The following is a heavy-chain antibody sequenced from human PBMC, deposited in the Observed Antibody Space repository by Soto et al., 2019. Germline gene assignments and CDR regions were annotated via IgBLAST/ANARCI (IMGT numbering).Heavy chain of an antibody. CDR3: ARVCGSGNKFWFDP. V-gene: IGHV1-2*04. Sequence: QVQLVQSGAEVKKPGASVKVSCKASGYTFTGYYMHWVRQAPGQGLEWMGWINPNSGGTNYAQKFQGWVTITRDKSISTAYMELSRLRSDETAVYYCARVCGSGNKFWFDPWGKGTLVTVSS. J-gene: IGHJ5*02. CDR2: INPNSGGT. CDR1: GYTFTGYY. D-gene: IGHD3-10*01.